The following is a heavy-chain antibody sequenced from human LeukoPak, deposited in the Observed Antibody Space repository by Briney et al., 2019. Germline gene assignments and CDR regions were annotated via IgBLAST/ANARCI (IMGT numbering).Heavy chain of an antibody. CDR2: ISSSGSTI. V-gene: IGHV3-11*04. D-gene: IGHD3-22*01. CDR1: GFTFSDYY. Sequence: PGGSLRLSCAASGFTFSDYYMSWIRQAPGKGLEWVSYISSSGSTIYYADSVKGRLTISRDNAKNSLYLQMNSLRAEDTAVYYCAREYYDSIWELDYFDYWGQGTLVTVSS. CDR3: AREYYDSIWELDYFDY. J-gene: IGHJ4*02.